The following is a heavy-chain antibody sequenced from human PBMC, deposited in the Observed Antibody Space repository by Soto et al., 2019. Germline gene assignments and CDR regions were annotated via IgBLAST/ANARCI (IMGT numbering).Heavy chain of an antibody. CDR1: ELTFRDYA. J-gene: IGHJ2*01. CDR2: ITGNGDTT. CDR3: AKDGALYYDYVWGSYRPHWYFDL. Sequence: PVGSLRLSCAASELTFRDYAMTWVRQAPGKGLEWVSTITGNGDTTFYTDSVRGRFTISRDNSKKMFYLQMNSLRAEDTAEYYCAKDGALYYDYVWGSYRPHWYFDLWGRGTLVTVSS. V-gene: IGHV3-23*01. D-gene: IGHD3-16*02.